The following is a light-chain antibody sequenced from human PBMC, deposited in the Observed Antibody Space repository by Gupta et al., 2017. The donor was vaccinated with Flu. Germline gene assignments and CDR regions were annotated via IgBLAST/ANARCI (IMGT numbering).Light chain of an antibody. Sequence: DIVMTQSPDFLAVSLGERATINCKSSQSVFYSFNNKTYLAWYQQKPGQPPKVLIYWASTRESGVPDRFSGRGSGRDFTLTISSLQAEDVAVYYCQQENSTPVTFGQGAKVEIK. CDR2: WAS. CDR3: QQENSTPVT. V-gene: IGKV4-1*01. CDR1: QSVFYSFNNKTY. J-gene: IGKJ1*01.